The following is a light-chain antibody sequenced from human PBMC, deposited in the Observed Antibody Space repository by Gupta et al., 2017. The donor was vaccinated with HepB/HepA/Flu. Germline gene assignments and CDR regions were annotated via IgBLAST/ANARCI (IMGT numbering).Light chain of an antibody. Sequence: EIVLKQSPDTLSLSQWERATLSCRASQSVSSYLAWYQQKPGQAPMLLIYDTSTRATGFPARFSGSGSGTEFTLTISSLEPEDFAVYYCQHRSNCLYTFGQGTKLDIK. V-gene: IGKV3-11*01. CDR3: QHRSNCLYT. J-gene: IGKJ2*01. CDR1: QSVSSY. CDR2: DTS.